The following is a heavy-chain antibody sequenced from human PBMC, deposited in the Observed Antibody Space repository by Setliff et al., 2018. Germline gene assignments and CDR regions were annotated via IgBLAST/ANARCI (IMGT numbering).Heavy chain of an antibody. Sequence: PLETLSLTCTVSGGSISSHYWSWIRQPPGKGLEWIGSIYYSGSTNYNPSLKSRVTILSDTSKNQFSLILSSVTAADTAVYYCASERESASRQTYFDSWGQGTLVTVSS. CDR2: IYYSGST. CDR1: GGSISSHY. CDR3: ASERESASRQTYFDS. J-gene: IGHJ4*02. D-gene: IGHD2-15*01. V-gene: IGHV4-59*11.